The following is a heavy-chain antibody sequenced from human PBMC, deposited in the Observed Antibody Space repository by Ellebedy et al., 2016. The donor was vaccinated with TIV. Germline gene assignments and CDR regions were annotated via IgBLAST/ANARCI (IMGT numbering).Heavy chain of an antibody. CDR1: GHLFTTYG. CDR3: ATREWQDPMDV. V-gene: IGHV1-3*04. D-gene: IGHD3-3*01. CDR2: INTGNGNT. Sequence: ASVKVSXXASGHLFTTYGIHWVRQAPGQRPEWMGWINTGNGNTKYSQKFQGRFTITRDTSATTAYMELSGLMSEDTAVYYCATREWQDPMDVWGQGTTVTVSS. J-gene: IGHJ6*02.